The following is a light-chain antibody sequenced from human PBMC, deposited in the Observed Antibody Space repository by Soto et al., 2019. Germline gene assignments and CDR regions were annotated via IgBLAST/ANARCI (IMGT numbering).Light chain of an antibody. CDR1: NIGSKS. Sequence: SYELTQSPSVSVAPGQTATITCGGNNIGSKSVNWYQHKAGQAPVLVMSYDSDRPSGIPQRFCGSNSGNTSTLTLSRVESGDEAAYYCHGWDTSNDHHGFGSGTKRTVL. CDR3: HGWDTSNDHHG. V-gene: IGLV3-21*01. CDR2: YDS. J-gene: IGLJ1*01.